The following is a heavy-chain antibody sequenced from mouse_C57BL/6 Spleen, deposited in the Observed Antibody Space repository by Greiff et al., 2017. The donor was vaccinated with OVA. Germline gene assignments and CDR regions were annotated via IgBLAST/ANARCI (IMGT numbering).Heavy chain of an antibody. CDR3: ARGDDYDGTGFDY. CDR2: IYPGSGST. J-gene: IGHJ2*01. D-gene: IGHD2-4*01. V-gene: IGHV1-55*01. Sequence: QVQLQQPGAELVKPGASVKMSCKASGYTFTSYWITWVKQRPGQGLEWIGDIYPGSGSTNYNEKFKSKATLTVDTSSSTAYMQLSSLTSEDSAVYYGARGDDYDGTGFDYWGQGTTLTVSS. CDR1: GYTFTSYW.